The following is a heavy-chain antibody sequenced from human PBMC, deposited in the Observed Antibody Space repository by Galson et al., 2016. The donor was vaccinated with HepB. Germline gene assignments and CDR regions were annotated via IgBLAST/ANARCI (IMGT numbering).Heavy chain of an antibody. Sequence: SLRLSCAASGFTFSDYYMDWVRQAPGKGLEWVGRIRKKVNSYTTEYAASVKGRFTASRDDSENALYLQMNTLKNEDTAVYHCARSGSYYHLDYWGQGTLVTVSS. V-gene: IGHV3-72*01. CDR3: ARSGSYYHLDY. CDR1: GFTFSDYY. J-gene: IGHJ4*02. D-gene: IGHD1-26*01. CDR2: IRKKVNSYTT.